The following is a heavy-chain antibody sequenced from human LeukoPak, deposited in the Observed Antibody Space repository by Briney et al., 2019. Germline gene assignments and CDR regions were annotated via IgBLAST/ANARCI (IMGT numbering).Heavy chain of an antibody. V-gene: IGHV1-46*01. J-gene: IGHJ4*02. D-gene: IGHD3-9*01. CDR3: ATDFLTGVDY. Sequence: GASVKVSCKASGYTFTRYYMHWVRQAPGQGLEWMGIINPSGGSTSYAQKFQVRVTMTRDMSTSTAYMELSSLRSEDTAVYYCATDFLTGVDYWGQGTLVTVSS. CDR2: INPSGGST. CDR1: GYTFTRYY.